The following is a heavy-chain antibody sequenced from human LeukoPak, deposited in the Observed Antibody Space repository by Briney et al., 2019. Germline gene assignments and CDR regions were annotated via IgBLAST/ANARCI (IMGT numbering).Heavy chain of an antibody. Sequence: PSETLSLTCTGSGDSISSYYWSWIRQPAGKGLEWIGRIYTSGSTNYNPSLKSRVTMSVDTSKNQFSLKLSSVTAADTAVYYCARGYCSGGNCYYFDYWGQGTLVTVSS. D-gene: IGHD2-15*01. CDR1: GDSISSYY. J-gene: IGHJ4*02. V-gene: IGHV4-4*07. CDR3: ARGYCSGGNCYYFDY. CDR2: IYTSGST.